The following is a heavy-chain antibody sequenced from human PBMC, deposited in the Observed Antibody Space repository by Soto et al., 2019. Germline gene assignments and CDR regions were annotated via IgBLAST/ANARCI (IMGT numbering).Heavy chain of an antibody. J-gene: IGHJ6*02. CDR3: AKDRGSWDYYYGMDA. CDR2: ISADGKKT. Sequence: GGSLRLSCAASGFTFSAFGMHWVSQAPGKGLEWVAVISADGKKTFYADSVKGRFTISRDSPHNALFLDLSSLRGDDTAVYYCAKDRGSWDYYYGMDAWGQGTTVTVSS. CDR1: GFTFSAFG. V-gene: IGHV3-30*18. D-gene: IGHD3-10*01.